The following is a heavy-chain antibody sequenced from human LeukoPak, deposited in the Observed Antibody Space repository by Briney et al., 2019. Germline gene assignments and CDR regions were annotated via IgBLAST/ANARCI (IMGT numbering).Heavy chain of an antibody. J-gene: IGHJ5*02. V-gene: IGHV4-59*01. D-gene: IGHD6-19*01. CDR2: IYYSGST. CDR1: GGSISSYY. CDR3: ARDHSSGWLGANWFDP. Sequence: SETLSLTCTVSGGSISSYYWSWIRQPPGKGLGWIGYIYYSGSTNYNPSLKSRVTISVDTSKNQFSLKLSSVTAADTAVYYCARDHSSGWLGANWFDPWGQGTLVTVSS.